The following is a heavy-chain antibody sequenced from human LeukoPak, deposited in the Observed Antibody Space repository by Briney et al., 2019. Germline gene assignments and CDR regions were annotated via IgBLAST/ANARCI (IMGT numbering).Heavy chain of an antibody. CDR1: GFTFSSYE. Sequence: GGSLRLSCAASGFTFSSYEMNWVRQAPGKGLEWVSYISSSGSTIYYADSVKGRFTISRDNSKNTLYLQMNGLRAEDTAVYYCASGRYCSGGSCYDAFDIWGQGTMVTVSS. J-gene: IGHJ3*02. CDR3: ASGRYCSGGSCYDAFDI. V-gene: IGHV3-48*03. D-gene: IGHD2-15*01. CDR2: ISSSGSTI.